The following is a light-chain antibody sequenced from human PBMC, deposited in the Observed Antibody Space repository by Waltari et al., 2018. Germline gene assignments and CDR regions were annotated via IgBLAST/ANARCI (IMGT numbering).Light chain of an antibody. CDR3: LRHFGGDQLV. J-gene: IGLJ3*02. V-gene: IGLV7-43*01. CDR1: PGPVASAHY. Sequence: QTVVTQEPSLTVFPGGTVTPTCASSPGPVASAHYPSWFQQLPGQAPRALIFSSTNTFSLTPSRFSGSLLGGKAALTLSRVQPEDEADYYCLRHFGGDQLVCGGGTRLTVL. CDR2: SST.